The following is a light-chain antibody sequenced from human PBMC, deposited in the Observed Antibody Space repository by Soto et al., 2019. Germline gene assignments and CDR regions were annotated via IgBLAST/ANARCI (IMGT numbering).Light chain of an antibody. CDR1: RSDVGGYNY. J-gene: IGLJ2*01. CDR3: SSYSTTSSPHVL. V-gene: IGLV2-14*01. Sequence: QSALTQPASVSGSPGQSITISCTGTRSDVGGYNYVSWYQQHPGKAPKLLIYEVTYRPSGVSTRFSASKSGSTASLTISGIQAEDEADYYCSSYSTTSSPHVLFGGGTKLTVL. CDR2: EVT.